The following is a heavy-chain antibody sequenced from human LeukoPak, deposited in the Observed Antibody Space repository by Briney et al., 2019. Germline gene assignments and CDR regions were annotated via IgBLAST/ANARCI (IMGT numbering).Heavy chain of an antibody. D-gene: IGHD2/OR15-2a*01. CDR3: ASQIRHPFPFDY. Sequence: KTSQTLSLTCAVSGGSISSGGYSWSWIRQPPGKGLEWIGYIYHSGSTYYNPSLKSRVTISVDRSKNQFSLKLSSVTAADTAVYYCASQIRHPFPFDYWGQGTLVTVSS. CDR1: GGSISSGGYS. J-gene: IGHJ4*02. V-gene: IGHV4-30-2*01. CDR2: IYHSGST.